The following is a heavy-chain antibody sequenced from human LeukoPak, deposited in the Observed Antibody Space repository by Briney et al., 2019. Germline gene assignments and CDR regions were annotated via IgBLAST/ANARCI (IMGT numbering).Heavy chain of an antibody. CDR3: ARVRSYFDWLLHAPNWFDP. CDR1: GGSISSYY. V-gene: IGHV4-59*01. CDR2: IYYSGST. Sequence: SETLSLTCTVSGGSISSYYWSWIRQPPGKGLEWIGYIYYSGSTNYNPSLKSRVTISVDTSKNQFSLKLSSVTAADTAVYYCARVRSYFDWLLHAPNWFDPWGQGTLVTVSS. D-gene: IGHD3-9*01. J-gene: IGHJ5*02.